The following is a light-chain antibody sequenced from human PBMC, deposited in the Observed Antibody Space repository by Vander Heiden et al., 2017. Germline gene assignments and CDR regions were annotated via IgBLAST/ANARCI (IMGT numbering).Light chain of an antibody. CDR2: AAS. CDR3: QQLNSYLVT. J-gene: IGKJ2*01. CDR1: QGISSY. V-gene: IGKV1-9*01. Sequence: DIQFTQSPSFLSASVGDRVTITCRASQGISSYLAWYQQKPGKAPKLLIYAASTLQSGVPSRFSGSGSGTEFTLTISSLQPEDFATYYCQQLNSYLVTFGQGTKLEIK.